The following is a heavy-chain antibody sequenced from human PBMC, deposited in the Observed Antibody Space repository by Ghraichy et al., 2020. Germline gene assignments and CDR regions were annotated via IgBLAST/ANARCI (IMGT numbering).Heavy chain of an antibody. J-gene: IGHJ3*01. V-gene: IGHV3-66*01. Sequence: GGSLRLSCAVSGFNVGDKYMNWVRQAPGKGLEWVSVIYISGSTFYRDSVKGRFVISRDTSKNTLNLQMHNLRAEATAMYYCTRDMGKNNYNFDGFDVWGQGTKVVVSA. CDR2: IYISGST. CDR1: GFNVGDKY. CDR3: TRDMGKNNYNFDGFDV. D-gene: IGHD3-10*01.